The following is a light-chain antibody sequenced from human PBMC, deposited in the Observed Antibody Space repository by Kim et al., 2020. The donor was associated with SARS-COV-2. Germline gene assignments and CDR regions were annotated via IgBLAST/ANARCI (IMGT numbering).Light chain of an antibody. CDR3: QVWDSSSDHRVV. V-gene: IGLV3-21*04. J-gene: IGLJ2*01. CDR2: YES. CDR1: SMGSKS. Sequence: PGKTARVAWGGNSMGSKSVHWYLQKSGQAPVLVIYYESDRPSGIPERFSGSNSGNTATLTISRVEAGDEADYYCQVWDSSSDHRVVFGGGTKVTVL.